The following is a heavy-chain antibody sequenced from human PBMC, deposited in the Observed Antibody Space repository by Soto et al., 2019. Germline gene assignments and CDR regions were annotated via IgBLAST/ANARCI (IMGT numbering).Heavy chain of an antibody. Sequence: KVSRNCYGYSCTSYCISWVRQMPVKGLEWMGRIDPSDSYTNYSPYFQGQVTISADKSISTAYLQWSSLKASDTAMYYCARHRDGVPDAMDYWGQGTMVPVPS. J-gene: IGHJ4*02. V-gene: IGHV5-10-1*01. CDR2: IDPSDSYT. CDR3: ARHRDGVPDAMDY. CDR1: GYSCTSYC. D-gene: IGHD2-2*01.